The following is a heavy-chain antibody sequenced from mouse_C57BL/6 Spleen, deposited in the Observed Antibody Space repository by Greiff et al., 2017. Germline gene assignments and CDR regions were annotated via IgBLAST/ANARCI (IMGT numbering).Heavy chain of an antibody. CDR3: ARSTTVVERGYFDV. D-gene: IGHD1-1*01. V-gene: IGHV8-8*01. CDR2: IWWDDDK. CDR1: GFSLSTFGMG. Sequence: QVTLNECGPGILQPSQTLSLTCSFSGFSLSTFGMGVGWIRQPSGKGLEWLAHIWWDDDKYYNPALKSRLTISKDTSKNKVFLKIANVDTADTATYYCARSTTVVERGYFDVWGTGTTVTVSS. J-gene: IGHJ1*03.